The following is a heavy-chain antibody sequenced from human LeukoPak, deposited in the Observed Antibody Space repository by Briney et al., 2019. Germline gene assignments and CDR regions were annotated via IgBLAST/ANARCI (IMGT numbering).Heavy chain of an antibody. CDR3: ARVGIAAAGTLDY. Sequence: GGSLRLSCAASGFTFSSYGMHWVRQAPGKGLEWVAFIRYDGSNKYYADSVKGRFTISRDNAKNSLYLQMNSLRAEDTAVYYCARVGIAAAGTLDYWGQGTLVTVSS. V-gene: IGHV3-30*02. J-gene: IGHJ4*02. D-gene: IGHD6-13*01. CDR2: IRYDGSNK. CDR1: GFTFSSYG.